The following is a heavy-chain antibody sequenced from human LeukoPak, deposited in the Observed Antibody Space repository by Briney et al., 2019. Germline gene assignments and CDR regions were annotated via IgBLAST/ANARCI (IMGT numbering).Heavy chain of an antibody. CDR2: INPSDGAT. J-gene: IGHJ6*03. D-gene: IGHD2-21*01. Sequence: ASVKVSCKASGYTFTMYYIHWVRQAPGQGLEWMGMINPSDGATPSAQRFQGRVTVTRDMSTPTVHMDQRSLRSEDTAVYFCAREQRGELTGKLWWLFASYYTYYYKDVWGRGTTVTVSS. CDR3: AREQRGELTGKLWWLFASYYTYYYKDV. CDR1: GYTFTMYY. V-gene: IGHV1-46*01.